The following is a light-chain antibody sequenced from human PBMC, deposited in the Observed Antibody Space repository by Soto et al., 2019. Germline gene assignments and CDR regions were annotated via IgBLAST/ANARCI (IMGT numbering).Light chain of an antibody. J-gene: IGLJ3*02. CDR1: SSDVGYYNY. Sequence: QSALTQPASVSGSPGQSITISCTGTSSDVGYYNYVSWYQHHPGKVPKLMIYEVSNRPSGVSNRFSGSKSGNTASLTISGLQAEDEGDYYCSSYTTSSTQVFGGGTKVTVL. CDR3: SSYTTSSTQV. V-gene: IGLV2-14*01. CDR2: EVS.